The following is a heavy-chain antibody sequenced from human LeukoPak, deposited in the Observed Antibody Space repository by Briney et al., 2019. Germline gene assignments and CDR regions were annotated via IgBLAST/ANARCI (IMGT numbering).Heavy chain of an antibody. CDR3: TSYTSGWN. J-gene: IGHJ4*02. Sequence: GGSLRLACAASELTFNSNWMHWVRRAPGKGLVWVSRINSDGSTTNYADSVKGRFTISRDNAKNTLYLQMNSLRAEDTAVYYCTSYTSGWNWGQGTLVTVSS. CDR2: INSDGSTT. V-gene: IGHV3-74*01. CDR1: ELTFNSNW. D-gene: IGHD6-19*01.